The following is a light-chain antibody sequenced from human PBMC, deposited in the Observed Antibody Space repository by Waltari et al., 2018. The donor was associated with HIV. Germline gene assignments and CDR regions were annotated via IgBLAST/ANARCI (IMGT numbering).Light chain of an antibody. J-gene: IGKJ2*01. V-gene: IGKV3-11*01. CDR2: DAS. Sequence: EIVLTQSPATLSLSPGERATLSCRASQSVSSSLAWYQQKPGQAPRLLIYDASNRATVIPARFSGSGSGTDFTLTINSLEPEDFAVYYCQQRYKWPRTFGQGTKLEI. CDR1: QSVSSS. CDR3: QQRYKWPRT.